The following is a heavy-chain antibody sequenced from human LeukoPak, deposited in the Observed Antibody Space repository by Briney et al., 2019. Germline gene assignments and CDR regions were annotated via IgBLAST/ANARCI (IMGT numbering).Heavy chain of an antibody. CDR2: ISSSGSTI. Sequence: PGRSLRLSCAASGFTFSSYEMNWVRQAPGKGLEWVSYISSSGSTIYYADSVKGRFTISRDNAKNSLYLQMNSLRAEDTAVYYCARIGGSSGSSGFDYWGQGTLVTVSS. V-gene: IGHV3-48*03. J-gene: IGHJ4*02. D-gene: IGHD3-10*01. CDR1: GFTFSSYE. CDR3: ARIGGSSGSSGFDY.